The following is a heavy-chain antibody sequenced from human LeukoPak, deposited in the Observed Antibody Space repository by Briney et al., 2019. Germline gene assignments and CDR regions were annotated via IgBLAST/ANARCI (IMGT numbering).Heavy chain of an antibody. D-gene: IGHD2/OR15-2a*01. Sequence: SQTLSLTCTVSGGSISSGSYYWSWIRQPAGKGLEWIGRIYTSGSTNYNPSLKSRVTISVDTSKNQFSLKLSSVTAADTAVYYYARSLKSNSRDAFDIWGQGTMVTVSS. CDR1: GGSISSGSYY. CDR3: ARSLKSNSRDAFDI. V-gene: IGHV4-61*02. CDR2: IYTSGST. J-gene: IGHJ3*02.